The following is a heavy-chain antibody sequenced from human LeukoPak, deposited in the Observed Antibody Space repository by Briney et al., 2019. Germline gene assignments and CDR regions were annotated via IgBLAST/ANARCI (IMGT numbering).Heavy chain of an antibody. CDR2: IIPIFGTA. CDR1: GGTFSSYA. V-gene: IGHV1-69*05. J-gene: IGHJ6*03. CDR3: ARDRLDIVPSGYYYYYYMDV. Sequence: ASVKVSCKASGGTFSSYAISWVRQAPGQGLEWMGGIIPIFGTANYAQKFQGGVTITTDESTSTAYMELSSLRSEDTAVYYCARDRLDIVPSGYYYYYYMDVWGKGTTVTVSS. D-gene: IGHD2-2*03.